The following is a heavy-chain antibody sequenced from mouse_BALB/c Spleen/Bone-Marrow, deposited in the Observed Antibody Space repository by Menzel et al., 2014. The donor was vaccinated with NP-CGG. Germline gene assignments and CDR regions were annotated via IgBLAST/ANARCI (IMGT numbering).Heavy chain of an antibody. J-gene: IGHJ3*01. V-gene: IGHV1-69*02. CDR2: IDPSDSET. CDR3: ARTAY. CDR1: GHTFTDYW. Sequence: VKLQESGAELVKPGAPVELSCKASGHTFTDYWMNWVKQRPGRGLEWIGRIDPSDSETHYNQKFKDKATLTVDKSSTTAYIQLSNLTSEDSAVYYCARTAYWGQGTLVTVSA.